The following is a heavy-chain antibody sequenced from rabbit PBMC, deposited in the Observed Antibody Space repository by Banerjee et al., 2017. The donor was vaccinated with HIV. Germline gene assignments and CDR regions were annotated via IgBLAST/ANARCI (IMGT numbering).Heavy chain of an antibody. V-gene: IGHV1S40*01. CDR3: ARGTGSTIQLDL. CDR1: GFTLSSNYW. CDR2: INAGSAGST. D-gene: IGHD4-2*01. Sequence: QSLEESGGDLVKPGASLTLTCKASGFTLSSNYWIYWVRQAPGKGLEWIACINAGSAGSTCYATWAKGRFTISKTSSTTVTLQMTSLTAADAATNFCARGTGSTIQLDLWGPGTLVTVS. J-gene: IGHJ3*01.